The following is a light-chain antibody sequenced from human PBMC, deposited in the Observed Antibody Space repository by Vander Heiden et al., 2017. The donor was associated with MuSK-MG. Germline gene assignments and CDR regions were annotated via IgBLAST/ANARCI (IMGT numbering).Light chain of an antibody. CDR2: EET. V-gene: IGLV3-10*01. CDR1: ALPKHY. CDR3: YSTDSSGNHVV. Sequence: SYELTQLPSVSVSPGHTARIPFSGDALPKHYVYWYQQKSGQATVRVSFEETKRHSVIPERVSGYSSGTKANCTTSGAQVEEGADYNGYSTDSSGNHVVFGGGTKLTVL. J-gene: IGLJ2*01.